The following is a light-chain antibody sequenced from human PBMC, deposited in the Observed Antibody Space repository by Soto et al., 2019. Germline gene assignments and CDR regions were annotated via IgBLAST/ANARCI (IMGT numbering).Light chain of an antibody. CDR1: QSVSIY. CDR2: DAS. Sequence: EIVLTQSPATLSLSPGERATVSCRASQSVSIYLAWYQQKPGQAPRLLIYDASNRATGIPARFSGSGSGADFTLTISSLEPEDFAVYYCQQRISWPLTFGQGTRLEIK. CDR3: QQRISWPLT. J-gene: IGKJ5*01. V-gene: IGKV3-11*01.